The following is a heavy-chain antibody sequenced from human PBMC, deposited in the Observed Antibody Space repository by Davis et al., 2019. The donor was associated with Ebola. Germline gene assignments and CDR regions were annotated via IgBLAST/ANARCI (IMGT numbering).Heavy chain of an antibody. Sequence: SLKISCAASGFTFDDYAMHWVRQVPGKGLEWVSGINWDSSSRVYVDSVKGRFTISRDNAKNSLYLQMNSLRAEDTAVYYCARDLVVLIAAAGTGYYYGMDVWGKGTTVTVSS. D-gene: IGHD6-13*01. CDR3: ARDLVVLIAAAGTGYYYGMDV. CDR2: INWDSSSR. V-gene: IGHV3-9*01. CDR1: GFTFDDYA. J-gene: IGHJ6*04.